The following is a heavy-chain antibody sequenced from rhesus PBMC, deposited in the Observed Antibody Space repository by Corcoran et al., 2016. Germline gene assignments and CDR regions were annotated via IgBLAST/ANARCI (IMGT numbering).Heavy chain of an antibody. D-gene: IGHD6-31*01. V-gene: IGHV4-65*01. J-gene: IGHJ3*01. Sequence: QVQLQESGPGLVKPSETRSLTCAVSGGSISSRNWWSWIRQPPGKGLEWIGGINGNSGSTNYNPSLKSRVTISKDASKNQFSLKLSSVAAADTAVYYCARDGWYSSGWRAFDFWGQGLRVTVSS. CDR3: ARDGWYSSGWRAFDF. CDR2: INGNSGST. CDR1: GGSISSRNW.